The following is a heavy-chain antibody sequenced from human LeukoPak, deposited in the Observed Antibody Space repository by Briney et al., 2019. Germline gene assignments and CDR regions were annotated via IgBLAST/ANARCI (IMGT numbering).Heavy chain of an antibody. CDR2: ISGYDGNT. CDR3: ARAPTVTTRVDY. D-gene: IGHD4-17*01. J-gene: IGHJ4*02. CDR1: GYTFTNYG. Sequence: AASVKVSYKASGYTFTNYGISWVRQAPGQGLEWMGWISGYDGNTNSAQKLQDRVIMTTDTSTSTAYMELRSLRSDDTAVYYCARAPTVTTRVDYWGQGTLVTVSS. V-gene: IGHV1-18*01.